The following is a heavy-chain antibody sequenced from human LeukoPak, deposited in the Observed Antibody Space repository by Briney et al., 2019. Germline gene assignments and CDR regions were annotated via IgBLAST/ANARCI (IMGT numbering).Heavy chain of an antibody. D-gene: IGHD1-14*01. J-gene: IGHJ4*02. V-gene: IGHV3-7*04. CDR1: GFTFSNYW. Sequence: GGSLRLSCAASGFTFSNYWMSCVRQAPGKRLEWVANIKQDGSDKDYVDSVKGRFTISRDNAKNSLYLQMNSLRAEDTAVFHCARGRKFYDYWGQGTLVSVSS. CDR2: IKQDGSDK. CDR3: ARGRKFYDY.